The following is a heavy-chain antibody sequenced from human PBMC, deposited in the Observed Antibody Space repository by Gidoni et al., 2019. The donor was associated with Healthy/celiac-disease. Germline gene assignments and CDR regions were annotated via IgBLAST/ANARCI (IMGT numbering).Heavy chain of an antibody. Sequence: EVQLLESGGGLVQPGGSLRLSCAASGFTFSSYAMRWVRQAPGKGLEWVSAIRGSGGSTYYADSVKGRFTISRDNSKNTLYLKMNSLRAEDTAVYYCAKERHYYDSSGYDYWGQGPLVTVSS. CDR3: AKERHYYDSSGYDY. CDR2: IRGSGGST. D-gene: IGHD3-22*01. V-gene: IGHV3-23*01. J-gene: IGHJ4*02. CDR1: GFTFSSYA.